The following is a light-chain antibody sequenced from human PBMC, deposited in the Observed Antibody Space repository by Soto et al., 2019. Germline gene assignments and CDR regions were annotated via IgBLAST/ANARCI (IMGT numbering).Light chain of an antibody. V-gene: IGKV3-11*01. Sequence: EIDLTQSPSIVSLSPGERATLSCRASQTVDNFLAWYHLKPGKAPRHLIYEATKRASGIPVRFTGSGSGTEVILSISNIEPEDVAVYYCQQRKKRPPLTFGQGTRLENK. J-gene: IGKJ5*01. CDR1: QTVDNF. CDR2: EAT. CDR3: QQRKKRPPLT.